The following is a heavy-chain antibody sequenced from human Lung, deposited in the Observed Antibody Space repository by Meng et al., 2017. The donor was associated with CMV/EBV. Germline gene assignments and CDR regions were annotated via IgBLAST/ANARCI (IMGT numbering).Heavy chain of an antibody. Sequence: XVXVSCKASRGRFGNYGISWARQAPGQGLEWMGGIIPLLGVASYAPKFKGRFTITTDKSTGTVYMDLSSLRSEDTAVYYCATDAVARGDYWGQGTMVTVSS. CDR2: IIPLLGVA. V-gene: IGHV1-69*10. CDR1: RGRFGNYG. J-gene: IGHJ4*02. D-gene: IGHD6-19*01. CDR3: ATDAVARGDY.